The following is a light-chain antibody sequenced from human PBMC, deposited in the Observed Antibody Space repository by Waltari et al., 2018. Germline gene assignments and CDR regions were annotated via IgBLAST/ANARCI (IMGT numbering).Light chain of an antibody. J-gene: IGLJ3*02. CDR2: DVG. CDR3: SSYTSSSTWV. Sequence: QSALTQPAPVSGSPGQSITISCPGTSRDVGGSNYVSWYQQHPGKAPKLMIYDVGNRPSGVSNRFSGSKSGNTASLTISGLQAEDEADYYCSSYTSSSTWVFGGGTKLTV. CDR1: SRDVGGSNY. V-gene: IGLV2-14*03.